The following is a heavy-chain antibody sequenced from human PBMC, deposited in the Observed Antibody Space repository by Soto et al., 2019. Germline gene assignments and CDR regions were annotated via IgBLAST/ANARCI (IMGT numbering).Heavy chain of an antibody. CDR2: IYYSGRS. D-gene: IGHD4-17*01. J-gene: IGHJ4*02. V-gene: IGHV4-39*01. CDR1: GGSITSSSYY. CDR3: ARQRTTVVTQAYFDY. Sequence: SETLSLTCTVSGGSITSSSYYWGWIRQPPGKGLEWIGGIYYSGRSYYNPSLKSRVTMSVDTSKDQFSLTLNSVTAADAAVYYCARQRTTVVTQAYFDYWGQGTLVTVSS.